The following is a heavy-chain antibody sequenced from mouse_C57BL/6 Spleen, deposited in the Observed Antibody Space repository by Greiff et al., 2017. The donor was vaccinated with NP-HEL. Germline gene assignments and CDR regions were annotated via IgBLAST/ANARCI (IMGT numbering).Heavy chain of an antibody. CDR1: GYTFTSYW. Sequence: QVQLQQSGAELVKPGASVKLSCKASGYTFTSYWMHWVKQRPGQGLEWIGMIHPNSGSTNYNEKFKSKATLTVDKSSSTAYMQLSSLTSEDSAVYYCAETAQANYFDYWGQGTTLTVSS. D-gene: IGHD3-2*02. J-gene: IGHJ2*01. V-gene: IGHV1-64*01. CDR3: AETAQANYFDY. CDR2: IHPNSGST.